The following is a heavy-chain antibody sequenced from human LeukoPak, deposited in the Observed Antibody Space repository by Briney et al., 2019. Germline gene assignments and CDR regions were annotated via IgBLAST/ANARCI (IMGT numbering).Heavy chain of an antibody. Sequence: PGGSLRLSCAASGFIFSSYSMNWVRQAPGKGLEWVSHVSRSGSIIYYADSVKGRFTISRDNAKNSLYLQMNSLRAEDTAVYYCARNQWLADYMDVWGKGTTVTISS. CDR1: GFIFSSYS. D-gene: IGHD6-19*01. CDR2: VSRSGSII. CDR3: ARNQWLADYMDV. J-gene: IGHJ6*03. V-gene: IGHV3-48*04.